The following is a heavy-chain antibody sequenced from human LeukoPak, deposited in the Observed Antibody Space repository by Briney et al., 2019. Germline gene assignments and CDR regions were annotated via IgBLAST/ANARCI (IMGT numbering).Heavy chain of an antibody. CDR2: IYSGGST. J-gene: IGHJ4*02. CDR3: AREKRTYYYDSSGYYDY. D-gene: IGHD3-22*01. CDR1: GFTVSSNY. Sequence: GGSLRLSCAASGFTVSSNYMSWVRQAPGKGLEWVSVIYSGGSTYYADSVKGRFTISRDNSKNTLYLQMNSLRAEDTAVYYCAREKRTYYYDSSGYYDYWGQGTLVTVSS. V-gene: IGHV3-53*01.